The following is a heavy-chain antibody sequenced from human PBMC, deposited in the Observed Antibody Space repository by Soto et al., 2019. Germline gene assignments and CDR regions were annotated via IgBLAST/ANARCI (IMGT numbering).Heavy chain of an antibody. CDR2: IYYSGST. J-gene: IGHJ6*02. V-gene: IGHV4-59*08. CDR3: ARHGHYDILTVYYMFGGGYYYYGMDV. CDR1: GGSISSYY. D-gene: IGHD3-9*01. Sequence: PSETLSLTCTVSGGSISSYYWSWIRQPPGKGLEWIGYIYYSGSTNYNPSLKSRVTISVDTSKNQFSLKLSSVTAADTAVYYCARHGHYDILTVYYMFGGGYYYYGMDVWGQGTTVTVSS.